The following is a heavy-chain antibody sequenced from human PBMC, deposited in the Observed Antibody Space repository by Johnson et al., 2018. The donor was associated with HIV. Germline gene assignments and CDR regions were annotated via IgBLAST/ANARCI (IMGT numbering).Heavy chain of an antibody. CDR2: ISGSGAST. D-gene: IGHD3-3*01. CDR1: GFSFSSYA. V-gene: IGHV3-23*04. Sequence: VQLVESGGGLVQPGGSLRLSCAASGFSFSSYAMSWVRQAPGKGLEWVSAISGSGASTYYADSVTGRFTFSRDNSKNTLYLQMNSLRAEDTAVYYFAKPVLQFLEWISAFDIWGQGTMVTVSS. J-gene: IGHJ3*02. CDR3: AKPVLQFLEWISAFDI.